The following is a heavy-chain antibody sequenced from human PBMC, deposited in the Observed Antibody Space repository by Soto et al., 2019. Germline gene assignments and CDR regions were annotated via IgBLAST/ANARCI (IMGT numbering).Heavy chain of an antibody. D-gene: IGHD3-10*02. CDR2: INPSGGST. CDR1: GYTFTSYY. J-gene: IGHJ4*02. V-gene: IGHV1-46*01. CDR3: ARANTPLTVDTLFGFDY. Sequence: ASVQGSCKASGYTFTSYYMQWVRQAAGQGREWMGIINPSGGSTSYAQKFQGRVTMTRDTSTSTVYMELSSLRSEDTAVYYCARANTPLTVDTLFGFDYWGQGTLVTVSS.